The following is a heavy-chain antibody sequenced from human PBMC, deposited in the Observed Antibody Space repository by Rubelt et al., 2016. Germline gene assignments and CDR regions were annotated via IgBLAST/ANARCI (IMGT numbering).Heavy chain of an antibody. Sequence: QVQLVQSGAEVKKPGASVKVSCKASGYTFTSYGISWVRQAPGQGLEWMGWIRAYNGNTNYAQKVQGRVTMTTEPARSQAYRELRSLRSDDTAVYYCASMYSSSWYRGWFDPWGQGTLVTVSS. D-gene: IGHD6-13*01. CDR2: IRAYNGNT. V-gene: IGHV1-18*01. CDR1: GYTFTSYG. J-gene: IGHJ5*02. CDR3: ASMYSSSWYRGWFDP.